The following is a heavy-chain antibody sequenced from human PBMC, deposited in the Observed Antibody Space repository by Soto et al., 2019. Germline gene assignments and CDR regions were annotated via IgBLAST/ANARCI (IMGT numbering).Heavy chain of an antibody. CDR3: ARYYCGGDCHSAFDI. D-gene: IGHD2-21*02. J-gene: IGHJ3*02. Sequence: SVKVSCKASGGTFSSYAISWVRQAPVQGLEWMGGIIPIFGTANYAQKFQGRVTITADESTSTAYMELSSLRSEDTAVYYCARYYCGGDCHSAFDIWGQGTMVTVSS. CDR1: GGTFSSYA. CDR2: IIPIFGTA. V-gene: IGHV1-69*13.